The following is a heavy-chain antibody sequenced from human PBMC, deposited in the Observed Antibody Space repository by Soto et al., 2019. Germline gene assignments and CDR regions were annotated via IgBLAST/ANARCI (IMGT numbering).Heavy chain of an antibody. CDR3: ASRNTGGFDY. J-gene: IGHJ4*02. CDR1: GFTFSSYE. CDR2: ISSSGSTI. Sequence: EVQLVESGGGLVQPGGSLRLSCAASGFTFSSYEVNWVRQAPGKGLEWVSYISSSGSTIYYADSVKGRFTISRDNAKNSLYLQMNSLRVEDTAVYYCASRNTGGFDYWGQGTLVTVSS. V-gene: IGHV3-48*03. D-gene: IGHD2-2*02.